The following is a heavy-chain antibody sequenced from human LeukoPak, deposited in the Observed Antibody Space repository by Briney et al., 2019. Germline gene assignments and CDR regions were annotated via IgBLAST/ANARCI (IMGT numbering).Heavy chain of an antibody. CDR2: IYTSGST. CDR3: AREDSGSYQNWFDP. D-gene: IGHD1-26*01. J-gene: IGHJ5*02. V-gene: IGHV4-4*07. CDR1: GGSISSYY. Sequence: SETLSLTCTVSGGSISSYYWSWIRQPAGKGLEWIGRIYTSGSTNYNPSLKSRVTMSVDRSKNQFSLKLSSVTAADTAVYYCAREDSGSYQNWFDPWGQGTLVTVSS.